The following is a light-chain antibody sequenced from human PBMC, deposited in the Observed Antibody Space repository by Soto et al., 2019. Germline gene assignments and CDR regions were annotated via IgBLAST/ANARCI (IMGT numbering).Light chain of an antibody. CDR3: TSYTSSSTLL. CDR1: SSDVGGYNY. J-gene: IGLJ3*02. V-gene: IGLV2-14*01. CDR2: EVS. Sequence: QSALTQPASVSGSPGQSITISCTGTSSDVGGYNYVSWYQQHPGKAPKLIIYEVSYRPSGISYRVSGSKSGNTASLTISGLRAEDAADYYCTSYTSSSTLLFGGGTKLTVL.